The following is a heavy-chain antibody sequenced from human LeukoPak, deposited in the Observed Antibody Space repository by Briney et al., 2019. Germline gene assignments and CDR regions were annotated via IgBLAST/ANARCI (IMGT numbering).Heavy chain of an antibody. J-gene: IGHJ6*02. Sequence: ASVTVSCTASGGTFSSYAISWVRQAPGQGLEWMGGIIPIFGTANYAQKFQGRVTITADESTSTAYMELRSLRSDDTAVYYCARDSKWFINDYYYGMDVWGQGTTVTVSS. D-gene: IGHD3-22*01. CDR2: IIPIFGTA. CDR3: ARDSKWFINDYYYGMDV. CDR1: GGTFSSYA. V-gene: IGHV1-69*13.